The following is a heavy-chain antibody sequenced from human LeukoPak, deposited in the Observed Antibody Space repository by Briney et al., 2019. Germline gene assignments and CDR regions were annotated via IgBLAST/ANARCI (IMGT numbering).Heavy chain of an antibody. D-gene: IGHD3-3*01. J-gene: IGHJ6*02. CDR2: IYYSGST. Sequence: SETLSLTCTVSGGSISSSSYYWGWIRQPPGKGLEWIGSIYYSGSTYYNPSLKSQVTISVDTSKNQFSLKLSSVTAADTAVYYCARSVADYDFWSADYYYYGMDVWGQGTTVTVSS. CDR3: ARSVADYDFWSADYYYYGMDV. CDR1: GGSISSSSYY. V-gene: IGHV4-39*01.